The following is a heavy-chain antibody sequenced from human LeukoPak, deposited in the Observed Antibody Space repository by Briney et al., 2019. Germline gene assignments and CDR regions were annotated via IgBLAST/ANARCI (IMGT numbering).Heavy chain of an antibody. CDR2: ISGSGGST. J-gene: IGHJ4*02. CDR1: GFTFSDYY. CDR3: AKGRSTKYSGSYTDY. Sequence: GGSLRLSCAASGFTFSDYYMSWVRQAPGKGLEWVSAISGSGGSTYYADSVKGRFTISRDNSKNTLYLQMNSLRAEDTAVYYCAKGRSTKYSGSYTDYWGQGTLVTVSS. D-gene: IGHD1-26*01. V-gene: IGHV3-23*01.